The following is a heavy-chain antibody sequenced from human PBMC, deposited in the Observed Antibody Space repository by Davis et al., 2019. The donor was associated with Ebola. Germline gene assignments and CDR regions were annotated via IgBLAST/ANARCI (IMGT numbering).Heavy chain of an antibody. CDR3: ARRIVAAAATRDDP. Sequence: MPSETLSLTCTVTGGSISSSIHHWGWIRQAPGRGMEWIGSIYYNGNTHYNPSLKNRVTLSVDTSKNQFSLKLKSVTAADTAVYYCARRIVAAAATRDDPWGQGILVTVSS. CDR1: GGSISSSIHH. J-gene: IGHJ5*02. CDR2: IYYNGNT. V-gene: IGHV4-39*01. D-gene: IGHD6-13*01.